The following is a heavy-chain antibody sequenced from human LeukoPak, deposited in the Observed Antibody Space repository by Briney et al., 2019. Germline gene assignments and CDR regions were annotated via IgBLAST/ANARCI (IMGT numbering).Heavy chain of an antibody. V-gene: IGHV4-59*01. D-gene: IGHD3-10*01. Sequence: SETLSLTCTVSGGSISSYYWSWIRQPPGKGLEWIGYIYYSGSTNYNPSLKSRVTISVDTSKNQFSLKLSSVTAADTAVYYCAREKDLSYGSGEGFDSGGQGTRVTFS. CDR1: GGSISSYY. CDR2: IYYSGST. CDR3: AREKDLSYGSGEGFDS. J-gene: IGHJ4*02.